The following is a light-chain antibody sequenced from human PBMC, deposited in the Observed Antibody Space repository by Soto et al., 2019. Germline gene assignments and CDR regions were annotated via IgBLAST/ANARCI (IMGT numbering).Light chain of an antibody. V-gene: IGKV3-15*01. CDR3: QEYNNWPQT. CDR1: QSVSSS. CDR2: AAS. J-gene: IGKJ1*01. Sequence: EIVMTQSPATLSVSPGERATLSCRASQSVSSSLAWYQQKPGQAPRLLIYAASTRATGIPARFSGSGSGTAFTLTISSLQSEDFAVYYCQEYNNWPQTFGHGTKVDI.